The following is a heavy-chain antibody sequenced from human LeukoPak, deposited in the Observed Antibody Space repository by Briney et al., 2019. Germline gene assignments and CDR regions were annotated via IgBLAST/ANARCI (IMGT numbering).Heavy chain of an antibody. J-gene: IGHJ3*02. D-gene: IGHD1-1*01. CDR2: IYYSGST. CDR3: ARPWNRASLDAFDI. V-gene: IGHV4-39*01. CDR1: GGSISSSSYY. Sequence: SETLSLTCTVSGGSISSSSYYWGWIRQPPGKGLEWIGSIYYSGSTYYSPSLKSRVTISVDTSKNQFSLKLSSVTAADTAVYYCARPWNRASLDAFDIWGQGTMVTVSS.